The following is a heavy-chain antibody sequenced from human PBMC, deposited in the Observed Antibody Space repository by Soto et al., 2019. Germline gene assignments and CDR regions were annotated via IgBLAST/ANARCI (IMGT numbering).Heavy chain of an antibody. CDR3: ARETGVQMQVVY. CDR2: IYHDGRT. CDR1: GDSISSDHW. Sequence: QVQLQESGPGLVKPSETLSLTCAVSGDSISSDHWWTWVRQPPGKGLEWIGEIYHDGRTNYNPSRKRRGTLSLDKSTNQFSLKLTSVTSADTAVYFCARETGVQMQVVYWGRGTLVTVSS. J-gene: IGHJ4*02. D-gene: IGHD3-10*01. V-gene: IGHV4-4*02.